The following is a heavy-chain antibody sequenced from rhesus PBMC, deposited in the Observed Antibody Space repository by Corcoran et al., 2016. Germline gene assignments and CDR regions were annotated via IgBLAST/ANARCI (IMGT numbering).Heavy chain of an antibody. J-gene: IGHJ5-1*01. CDR2: ISGGSGSS. CDR3: ANGGPDKDRFDV. V-gene: IGHV4-147*01. D-gene: IGHD3-34*01. CDR1: GGSIRHCW. Sequence: QLQQQESGPGLVRPSETLSLTCAVAGGSIRHCWWSWIRTPPGKGREWIGRISGGSGSSSYSPSLRSRATISTDTSRNHISLRLIFVTAADTALYYCANGGPDKDRFDVWGPGVLVTVSS.